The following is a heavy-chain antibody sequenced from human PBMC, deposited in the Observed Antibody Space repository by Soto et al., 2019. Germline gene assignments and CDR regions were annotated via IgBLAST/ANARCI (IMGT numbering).Heavy chain of an antibody. D-gene: IGHD5-12*01. J-gene: IGHJ4*02. V-gene: IGHV3-49*04. Sequence: GGSLRLSCTASGFTFGDYAINWVSQVPGKGLEWLGFIRNDIYDETTEYAASVKGRIIISRDDSKSMAYLQMDSLKTEDTGVYYCTRGRDGYNPYYFLYWGQGALVTVSS. CDR3: TRGRDGYNPYYFLY. CDR2: IRNDIYDETT. CDR1: GFTFGDYA.